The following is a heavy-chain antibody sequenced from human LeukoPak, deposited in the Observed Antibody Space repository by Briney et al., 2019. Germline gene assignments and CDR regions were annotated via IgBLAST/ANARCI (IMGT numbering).Heavy chain of an antibody. CDR1: GFTFSSCG. CDR2: ISYDGSNK. V-gene: IGHV3-30*03. Sequence: GRSLRLSCAASGFTFSSCGMHWVRQAPGKGLEWVAVISYDGSNKYYADSVKGRFTISRDNSKNTLYLQMNSLRAEDTAMYYCARPPQEYYYDSSGADYWGQGTLVTVSS. CDR3: ARPPQEYYYDSSGADY. J-gene: IGHJ4*02. D-gene: IGHD3-22*01.